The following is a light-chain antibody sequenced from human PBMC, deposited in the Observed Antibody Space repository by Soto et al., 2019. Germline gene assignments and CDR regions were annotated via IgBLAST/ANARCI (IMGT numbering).Light chain of an antibody. CDR1: QSIGNY. V-gene: IGKV3-11*01. J-gene: IGKJ3*01. CDR3: QQRRSCRVN. CDR2: ATS. Sequence: EVVLTQSPATLSLSPGAGATLSCRASQSIGNYLAWYQQKPGQAPRLLIYATSNRATGITARFSGSGSGTDFTLTISSLEPEDFEVYYCQQRRSCRVNVGTGTKVDI.